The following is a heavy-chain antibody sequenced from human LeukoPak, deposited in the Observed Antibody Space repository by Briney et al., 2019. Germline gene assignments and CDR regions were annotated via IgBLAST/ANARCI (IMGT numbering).Heavy chain of an antibody. CDR3: AKGGDTRDYFDY. V-gene: IGHV3-30-3*01. CDR2: ISYDGSTK. Sequence: GSSLRLSCAASGFTFSAYAMHWVRQAPGKGLEWVAVISYDGSTKYYADSVKGRFTISRDNSKNTLYLQMNSLRAEDTAVYYCAKGGDTRDYFDYWGQGTLVTVSS. CDR1: GFTFSAYA. D-gene: IGHD3-10*01. J-gene: IGHJ4*02.